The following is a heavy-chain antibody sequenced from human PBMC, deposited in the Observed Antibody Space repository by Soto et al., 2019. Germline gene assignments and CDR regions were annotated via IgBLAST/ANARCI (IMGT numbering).Heavy chain of an antibody. J-gene: IGHJ4*02. Sequence: PGGSLRLSCAASGFTFSSYGMHWVRQAPGKGLEWVAVISYDGSNKYYADSVKGRFTISRDNSKNTLYLQMNSLRAEDTAVYYCAKDRHYYGSGSHYYFDYWGQGTLVTVSS. D-gene: IGHD3-10*01. CDR3: AKDRHYYGSGSHYYFDY. V-gene: IGHV3-30*18. CDR1: GFTFSSYG. CDR2: ISYDGSNK.